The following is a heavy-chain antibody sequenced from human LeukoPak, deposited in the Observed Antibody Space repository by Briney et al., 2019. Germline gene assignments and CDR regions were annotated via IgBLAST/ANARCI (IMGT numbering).Heavy chain of an antibody. Sequence: SETLPLTCAVYGGSFSGYYWSWIRQPPGKGLEWIGYIHYSGSTYHNPSLMSRVTISKDTSKNQFSLRLSSVTAADTAVYYCARGLRELAAAGTYYFDYWGQGTLVTVSS. CDR1: GGSFSGYY. CDR2: IHYSGST. J-gene: IGHJ4*02. CDR3: ARGLRELAAAGTYYFDY. V-gene: IGHV4-34*01. D-gene: IGHD6-13*01.